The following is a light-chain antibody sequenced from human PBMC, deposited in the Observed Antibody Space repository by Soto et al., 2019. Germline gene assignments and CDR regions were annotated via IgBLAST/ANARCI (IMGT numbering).Light chain of an antibody. V-gene: IGLV2-8*01. J-gene: IGLJ1*01. CDR3: SSYAGSNNFPYV. Sequence: QSVLTQPPSASGSPGQSVTISRPGTSSEVGSCNCVSWYQQYPGKAPKLMIYEVNKRPSGVPDRFSGSKSGNTASLTVSGLQAEDEADYYCSSYAGSNNFPYVFGTGTKVTVL. CDR2: EVN. CDR1: SSEVGSCNC.